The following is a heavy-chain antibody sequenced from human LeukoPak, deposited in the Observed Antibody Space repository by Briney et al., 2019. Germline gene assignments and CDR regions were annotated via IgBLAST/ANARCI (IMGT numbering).Heavy chain of an antibody. CDR3: ARYSSSLYFDY. J-gene: IGHJ4*02. V-gene: IGHV4-59*08. Sequence: SETLSLTCTVYGXSISNYYGSWIRQPPGKGLEWIGYIYYSGTTKYNPSLQSRVTISVDTSKNQFSLKLSSVTAADTAVYYCARYSSSLYFDYWGQGTLVTVSS. D-gene: IGHD6-13*01. CDR1: GXSISNYY. CDR2: IYYSGTT.